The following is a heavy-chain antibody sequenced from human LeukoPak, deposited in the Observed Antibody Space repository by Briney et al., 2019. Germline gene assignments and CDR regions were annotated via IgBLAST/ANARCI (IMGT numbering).Heavy chain of an antibody. J-gene: IGHJ4*02. CDR3: ARGRIWDIVVVPAAVYFDY. CDR2: IYYSGST. CDR1: GGSISSYY. Sequence: SETLSLTCTVSGGSISSYYWSWIRQPPGKGLEWIGYIYYSGSTNYKPSLKSRVTISVDTSKNQFSLKLSSVTAADTAVYYCARGRIWDIVVVPAAVYFDYWGQGTLVTVSS. D-gene: IGHD2-2*01. V-gene: IGHV4-59*01.